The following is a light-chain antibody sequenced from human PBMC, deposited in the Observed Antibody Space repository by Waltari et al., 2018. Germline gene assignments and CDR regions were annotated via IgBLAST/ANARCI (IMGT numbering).Light chain of an antibody. CDR1: QSLSSN. J-gene: IGKJ1*01. CDR2: GAS. CDR3: QQYNHWPWT. Sequence: EIVMTQSPATLSVSPGERATLSCRASQSLSSNLAWYQQKPGQAPRLLIYGASTRASDIPARFSGSGSGTEFTLTISSLQSEDFAVYSCQQYNHWPWTFGQGTKVEIK. V-gene: IGKV3-15*01.